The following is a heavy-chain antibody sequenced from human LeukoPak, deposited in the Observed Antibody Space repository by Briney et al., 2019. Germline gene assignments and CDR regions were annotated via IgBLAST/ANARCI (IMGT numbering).Heavy chain of an antibody. CDR3: ARDTPPSYYHYMDV. J-gene: IGHJ6*03. CDR1: GFTFSSYE. CDR2: ISGGDSTI. Sequence: GGSLRLSCAASGFTFSSYEMNWVRQAPGKGLEWVSYISGGDSTIYYADSVKGRFTISRDNAKNLLYLQMNSLRAEDTAVYYCARDTPPSYYHYMDVWGKGTTVTVSS. V-gene: IGHV3-48*03.